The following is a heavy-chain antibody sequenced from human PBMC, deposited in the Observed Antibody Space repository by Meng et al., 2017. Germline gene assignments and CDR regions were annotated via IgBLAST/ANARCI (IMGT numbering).Heavy chain of an antibody. J-gene: IGHJ5*02. CDR1: GFSLTTRGVG. CDR2: IYWDNDK. Sequence: QITLKQAGPTLVKPTQTLTLTCTFSGFSLTTRGVGVGWIRQPPGKALECLALIYWDNDKRYNPSLKNRLTITKDASRNQVVLTMTNMDPVDTATYFCAHRLAYSTNYNVGWFDPWGQGTLVTVSS. D-gene: IGHD6-13*01. V-gene: IGHV2-5*02. CDR3: AHRLAYSTNYNVGWFDP.